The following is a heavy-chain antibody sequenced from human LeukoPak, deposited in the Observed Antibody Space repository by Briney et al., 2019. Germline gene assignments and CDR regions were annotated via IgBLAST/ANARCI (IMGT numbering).Heavy chain of an antibody. V-gene: IGHV3-74*01. CDR3: VRDRPDTGQVGEFDY. Sequence: PGGSLRLSCVASRFTFSSYWMHWVRQAPGKGLVWVSRINSDGSSTGYADSVKGRFTISRDNSKNTLYLQMNSLRAEDTAVYYCVRDRPDTGQVGEFDYWGQGTLVTVSA. CDR2: INSDGSST. CDR1: RFTFSSYW. D-gene: IGHD3-16*01. J-gene: IGHJ4*02.